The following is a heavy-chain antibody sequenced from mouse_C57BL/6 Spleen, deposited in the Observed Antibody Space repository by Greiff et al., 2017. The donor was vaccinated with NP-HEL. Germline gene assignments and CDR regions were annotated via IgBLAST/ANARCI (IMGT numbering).Heavy chain of an antibody. J-gene: IGHJ3*01. D-gene: IGHD1-1*01. CDR2: IYPGDGDT. CDR1: GYAFSSSW. V-gene: IGHV1-82*01. Sequence: VQLQQSGPELVKPGASVKISCKASGYAFSSSWMNWVKQRPGKGLEWIGRIYPGDGDTNYNGKFKGKATLTADKSSSTSYMQLSSLTSADSAVYFCARSDGRSWFAYWGQGTLVTVSA. CDR3: ARSDGRSWFAY.